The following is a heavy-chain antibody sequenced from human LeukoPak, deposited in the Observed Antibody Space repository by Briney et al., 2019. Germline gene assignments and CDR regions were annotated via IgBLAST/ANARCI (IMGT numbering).Heavy chain of an antibody. J-gene: IGHJ5*02. V-gene: IGHV3-30*02. CDR1: GFTFSSYG. CDR3: AKDQGYCSGGSCYENWFDP. D-gene: IGHD2-15*01. CDR2: IRYDGSNK. Sequence: QPRGSLRLPCAASGFTFSSYGMHWVRQAPGKGLEWVAFIRYDGSNKYYADSVKGRFTISRDNSKNTLYLQMNSLRAEDTAVYYCAKDQGYCSGGSCYENWFDPWGQGTLVTVSS.